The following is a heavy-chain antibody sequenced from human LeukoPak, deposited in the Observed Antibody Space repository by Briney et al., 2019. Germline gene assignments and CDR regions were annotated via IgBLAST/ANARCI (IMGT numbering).Heavy chain of an antibody. CDR3: ARDMSDFWSGYSHGMDV. V-gene: IGHV1-46*01. CDR1: GYTFTIYY. CDR2: INPSGGST. Sequence: ASVNVSCKASGYTFTIYYMHWVRQAPGQGLEWMGIINPSGGSTSYAQKFQGRVTMTRDTSTSTVYMELSSLRSEDTAVYYCARDMSDFWSGYSHGMDVWGQGTTVTVSS. J-gene: IGHJ6*02. D-gene: IGHD3-3*01.